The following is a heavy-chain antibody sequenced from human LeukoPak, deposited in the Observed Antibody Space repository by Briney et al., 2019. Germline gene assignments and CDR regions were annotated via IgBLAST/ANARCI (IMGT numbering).Heavy chain of an antibody. CDR3: TTGTGSGSWPHYYYMDV. J-gene: IGHJ6*03. CDR1: GFTFGDYG. Sequence: PGGSLRLSCTASGFTFGDYGMSWVRQAPGKGLEWVGFIRSKAYGGTTEYAASVKGRFTISRDDSKSIAYLQVNSLKTEDTAVYYCTTGTGSGSWPHYYYMDVWGKGTTVTISS. V-gene: IGHV3-49*04. CDR2: IRSKAYGGTT. D-gene: IGHD3-10*01.